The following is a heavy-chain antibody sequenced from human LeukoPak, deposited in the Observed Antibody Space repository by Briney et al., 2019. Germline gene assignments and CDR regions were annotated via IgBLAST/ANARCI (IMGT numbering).Heavy chain of an antibody. D-gene: IGHD2-15*01. CDR3: ARIVVVAATPTFFDY. J-gene: IGHJ4*02. V-gene: IGHV1-18*01. CDR2: ISAYNGNT. CDR1: GYTLTSYD. Sequence: ASVKVSCKASGYTLTSYDISWVRQAPGQGLEWMGWISAYNGNTNYAQKLQGRVTMTTDTSTSTAYMELRSLRSDDTAVYYCARIVVVAATPTFFDYWGQGTLVTVSS.